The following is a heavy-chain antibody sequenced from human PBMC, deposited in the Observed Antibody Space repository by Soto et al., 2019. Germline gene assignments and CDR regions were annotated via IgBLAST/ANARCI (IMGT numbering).Heavy chain of an antibody. CDR2: VNPSGGHT. CDR1: GDTFTDYY. V-gene: IGHV1-46*01. Sequence: QVQLMQSGAEVKKPGASVKVSCKASGDTFTDYYIHWVRQAPGQGLEWMGTVNPSGGHTTYAQHFLGRVTITRDTSTSTLYVELTSLTSDDTAIYYCARGGHVVVVTAALDSWGQGTLVTVSP. D-gene: IGHD2-21*02. CDR3: ARGGHVVVVTAALDS. J-gene: IGHJ4*02.